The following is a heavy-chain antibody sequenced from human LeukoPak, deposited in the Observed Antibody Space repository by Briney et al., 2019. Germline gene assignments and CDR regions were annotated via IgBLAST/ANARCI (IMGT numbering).Heavy chain of an antibody. J-gene: IGHJ4*02. Sequence: ASVSVSCKASGYTFTSYGISWVRQAPGQGLEGMGWISAYNGNTNYAQKLQGRVTMTTDTSTSTAYMELRSLRSDDTAVYYCARGVRYFDWLLDYFDYWGQGTLVTVSS. CDR2: ISAYNGNT. V-gene: IGHV1-18*01. CDR1: GYTFTSYG. D-gene: IGHD3-9*01. CDR3: ARGVRYFDWLLDYFDY.